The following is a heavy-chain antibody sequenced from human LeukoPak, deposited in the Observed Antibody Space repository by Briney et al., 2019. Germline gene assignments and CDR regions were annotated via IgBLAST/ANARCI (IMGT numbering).Heavy chain of an antibody. D-gene: IGHD3-3*01. Sequence: SETLSLTCAVYGGSFSGYYWSWIRQPPGKGLEWIGYIYYSGSTNYNPSLKSRVTISVDTSKNQFSLKLSSVTAADTAVYYCARWGTYDFWSGYYLYNWFDPWGQGTLVTVSS. J-gene: IGHJ5*02. CDR1: GGSFSGYY. CDR3: ARWGTYDFWSGYYLYNWFDP. CDR2: IYYSGST. V-gene: IGHV4-59*01.